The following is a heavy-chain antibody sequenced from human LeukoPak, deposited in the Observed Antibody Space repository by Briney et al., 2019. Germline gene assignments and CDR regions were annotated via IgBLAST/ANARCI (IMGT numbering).Heavy chain of an antibody. Sequence: KTSETLSLTCTVSGGSISSYYWSWIRQPPGKGLEWIGYIYYSGSTNYNPSLKSRVTISVDTSKNQFSLKLSSVTAADTAVYYCARGFWGHDFWRYFDYWGQGTLVTVSS. CDR3: ARGFWGHDFWRYFDY. CDR2: IYYSGST. J-gene: IGHJ4*02. D-gene: IGHD3-3*01. CDR1: GGSISSYY. V-gene: IGHV4-59*01.